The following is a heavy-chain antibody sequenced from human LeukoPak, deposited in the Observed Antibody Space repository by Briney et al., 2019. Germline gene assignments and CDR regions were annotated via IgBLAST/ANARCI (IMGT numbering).Heavy chain of an antibody. Sequence: SVKVSCKASGGTFSSYAISWVRQAPGQGLEWMRGIIPIFGTANYAQKFQGRVTITADESTSTAYMELSSLRSEDTAVYYCARWVVGAPRFDPWGQRTLVTVSS. J-gene: IGHJ5*02. CDR3: ARWVVGAPRFDP. CDR2: IIPIFGTA. V-gene: IGHV1-69*13. D-gene: IGHD1-26*01. CDR1: GGTFSSYA.